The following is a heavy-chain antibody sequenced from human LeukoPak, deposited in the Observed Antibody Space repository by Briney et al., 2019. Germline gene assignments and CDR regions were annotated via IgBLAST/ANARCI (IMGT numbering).Heavy chain of an antibody. V-gene: IGHV3-33*08. CDR2: IWYDGSNK. CDR3: ARDGEVGRDIVVVVAHPPDY. CDR1: GFTFSSYA. D-gene: IGHD2-15*01. J-gene: IGHJ4*02. Sequence: PGRSLRLSCAASGFTFSSYAMHWVRQAPGKGLEWVAVIWYDGSNKYYADSVKGRFTISRDNSKNTLYLQMNSLRAEDTAVYYCARDGEVGRDIVVVVAHPPDYWGQGTLVTVSS.